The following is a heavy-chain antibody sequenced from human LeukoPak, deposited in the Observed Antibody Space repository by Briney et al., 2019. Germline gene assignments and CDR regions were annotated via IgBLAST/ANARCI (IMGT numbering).Heavy chain of an antibody. CDR3: AKARTSAYDFSLDY. V-gene: IGHV3-23*01. J-gene: IGHJ4*02. CDR2: IGGSGGST. CDR1: GFTLSRLA. D-gene: IGHD5-12*01. Sequence: PGGSLRLSCAASGFTLSRLAMHWVRQAPGKGLEWVSAIGGSGGSTYYADSVKGRFTISRDNFKDTLNLQMNSLRAEDTAIYYCAKARTSAYDFSLDYWGQGSLVTVSS.